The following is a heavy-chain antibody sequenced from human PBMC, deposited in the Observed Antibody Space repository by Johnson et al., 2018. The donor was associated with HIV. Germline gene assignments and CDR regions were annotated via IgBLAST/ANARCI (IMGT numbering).Heavy chain of an antibody. Sequence: QVQLVESGGGVVQPGRSLRLSCAASGFTFSSYAMHWVRQAPGKGLEWVEVISYDGSNQYYADSVKGRFTISRDNSKNTLDLQMNSLRAEDTAVYYCARPFRIAAYGGSDAFDIWGQGTMVTVSS. D-gene: IGHD6-13*01. CDR1: GFTFSSYA. J-gene: IGHJ3*02. V-gene: IGHV3-30*04. CDR3: ARPFRIAAYGGSDAFDI. CDR2: ISYDGSNQ.